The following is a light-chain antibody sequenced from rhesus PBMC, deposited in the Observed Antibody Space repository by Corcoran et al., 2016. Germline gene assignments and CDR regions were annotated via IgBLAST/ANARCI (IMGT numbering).Light chain of an antibody. CDR3: QQYSSSPWT. V-gene: IGKV1-22*01. CDR1: QSIRSW. Sequence: DIQMTQSPSSLSASVGYTVTITCRASQSIRSWLAWYPPKPGKAPKLLIYKVYIVQSGVPARFSVIGSGTDFTLTISSLQSEDFATYYCQQYSSSPWTFGQGTKVEIK. CDR2: KVY. J-gene: IGKJ1*01.